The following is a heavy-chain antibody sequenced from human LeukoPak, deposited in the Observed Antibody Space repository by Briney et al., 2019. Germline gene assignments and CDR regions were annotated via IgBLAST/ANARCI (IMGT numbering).Heavy chain of an antibody. CDR1: CGSITSGYG. D-gene: IGHD2/OR15-2a*01. CDR2: IHHSGST. CDR3: ARNAYYSADY. J-gene: IGHJ4*02. V-gene: IGHV4-4*02. Sequence: AETLSLTCGAGCGSITSGYGWVWVRHRPGLGLEWIGEIHHSGSTNYNPSLKSRVTISVDKSKNQFSVLLTPVTAADTAVYYCARNAYYSADYWGQGTLVTVSS.